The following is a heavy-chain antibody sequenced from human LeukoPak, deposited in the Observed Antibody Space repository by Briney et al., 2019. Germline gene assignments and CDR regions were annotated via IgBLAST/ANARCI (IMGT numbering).Heavy chain of an antibody. D-gene: IGHD2-15*01. J-gene: IGHJ3*02. Sequence: GGSLRLSCAASGFTFSSYAMSWVRQAPGKGLEWVSAISGSVGSTYYADSVKGRFTISRDNANNSLFLQMNSLRAEDTAVYYCARDEYCSGGSCYFNAFDIWGQGTMVTVSS. CDR3: ARDEYCSGGSCYFNAFDI. CDR2: ISGSVGST. V-gene: IGHV3-23*01. CDR1: GFTFSSYA.